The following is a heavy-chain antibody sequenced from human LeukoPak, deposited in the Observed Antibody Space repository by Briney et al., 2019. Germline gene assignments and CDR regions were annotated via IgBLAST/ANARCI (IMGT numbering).Heavy chain of an antibody. CDR3: ARVSHSSGYYYTLSFDY. Sequence: ASVKVSCKASGYIFTSYDINWVRQGTGQGPEWMGWMNPNSGNTGYAQKFQGRVTTTRNTSISTAYMELSSLRSEDTAVYYCARVSHSSGYYYTLSFDYWGQGTLVTVSS. CDR2: MNPNSGNT. V-gene: IGHV1-8*01. D-gene: IGHD3-22*01. J-gene: IGHJ4*02. CDR1: GYIFTSYD.